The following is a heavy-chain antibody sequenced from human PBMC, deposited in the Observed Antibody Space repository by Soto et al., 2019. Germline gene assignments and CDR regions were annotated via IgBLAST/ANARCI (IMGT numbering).Heavy chain of an antibody. CDR1: GFTFSNAW. Sequence: GGSLRLSCAASGFTFSNAWMSWVRQAPGKGLESVGRIKSKTDGGTTDYAAPVKGRFTISRDDSKNKLYLQMNSLKTADPAVYYCTTGTSYWDYYYYGMDVCGQGTTVTVSS. CDR3: TTGTSYWDYYYYGMDV. V-gene: IGHV3-15*01. D-gene: IGHD3-10*01. J-gene: IGHJ6*02. CDR2: IKSKTDGGTT.